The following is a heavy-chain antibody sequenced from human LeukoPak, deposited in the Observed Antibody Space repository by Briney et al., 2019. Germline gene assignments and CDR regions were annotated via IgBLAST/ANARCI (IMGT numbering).Heavy chain of an antibody. J-gene: IGHJ3*02. CDR2: ISAYNGNT. CDR1: GYTFTSYG. CDR3: ARYCSGGSCYSENAFDI. V-gene: IGHV1-18*01. Sequence: ASVKVPCKASGYTFTSYGISWVRQAPGQGLEWMGWISAYNGNTNYAQKLQGRVTMTTDTSTSTAYMELRSLRSDDTAVYYCARYCSGGSCYSENAFDIWGQGTMVTVSS. D-gene: IGHD2-15*01.